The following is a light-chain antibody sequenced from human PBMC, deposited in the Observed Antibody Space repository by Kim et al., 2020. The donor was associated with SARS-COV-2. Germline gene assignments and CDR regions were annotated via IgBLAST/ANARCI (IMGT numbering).Light chain of an antibody. V-gene: IGLV3-1*01. CDR1: KLGDKY. Sequence: SYELTQPPSVSVSPGQTASITCSGDKLGDKYACWYQQKPGQSPVLVIYQDSKRPSGIPERFSGSNSGNTATLTISGTQAMDEADYYCQAWDSRKGVFGGGTQLTVL. CDR2: QDS. J-gene: IGLJ3*02. CDR3: QAWDSRKGV.